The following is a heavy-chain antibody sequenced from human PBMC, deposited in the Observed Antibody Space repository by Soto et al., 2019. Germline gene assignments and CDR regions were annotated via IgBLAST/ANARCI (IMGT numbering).Heavy chain of an antibody. CDR3: ARQILLIGSPNWFDP. V-gene: IGHV4-59*08. D-gene: IGHD2-21*01. J-gene: IGHJ5*02. CDR1: GGSMSGYY. CDR2: IYYSET. Sequence: SETLSLTCPVSGGSMSGYYWSWVRQPPGKGLEWIGHIYYSETTYNPSLKSRVTISLDTPKNRVSLKLISVTVADTAVYYCARQILLIGSPNWFDPWGQGILVTVS.